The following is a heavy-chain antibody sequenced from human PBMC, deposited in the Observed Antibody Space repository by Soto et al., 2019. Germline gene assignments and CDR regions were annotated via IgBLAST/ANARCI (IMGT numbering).Heavy chain of an antibody. J-gene: IGHJ4*02. D-gene: IGHD6-6*01. CDR3: AREGSSSGKYFDY. CDR1: GYTITSNY. CDR2: INPSGGST. V-gene: IGHV1-46*01. Sequence: TSVKLTCKASGYTITSNYRHWVRQAPGQRLEWMGIINPSGGSTSYAQKFQGRVTMTRDTSTSTVYMELSSLRSEDTAVYYCAREGSSSGKYFDYWGQGTLVTVSS.